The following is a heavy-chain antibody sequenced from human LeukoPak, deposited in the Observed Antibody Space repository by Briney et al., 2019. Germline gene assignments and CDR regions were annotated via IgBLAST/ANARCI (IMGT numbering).Heavy chain of an antibody. CDR3: ARPSSSSWYGFDP. J-gene: IGHJ5*02. D-gene: IGHD6-13*01. CDR2: INPKSGGT. Sequence: ASVKVSCKASGYTFTGYYVHWVRQAPGQGLEWMGWINPKSGGTNYAQEFQGRVTMTRDTSISTAYMDLSSLKSDDTAVYYCARPSSSSWYGFDPWGQGTLVTVSS. CDR1: GYTFTGYY. V-gene: IGHV1-2*02.